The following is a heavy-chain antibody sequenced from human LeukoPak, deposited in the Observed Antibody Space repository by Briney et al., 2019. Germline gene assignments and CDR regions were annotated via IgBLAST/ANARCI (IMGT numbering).Heavy chain of an antibody. V-gene: IGHV1-18*01. D-gene: IGHD4-17*01. CDR3: ARDLYPGNDYGDSKQSDY. Sequence: GASVTVSRKASGYTFNSYGISWVRQAPGPGIEWMGWISPYNDYTNYAQRLQGSVSMTTDTSTSTAYMELRSLRSDDTAVYCCARDLYPGNDYGDSKQSDYWGQGTLVTVPS. J-gene: IGHJ4*02. CDR1: GYTFNSYG. CDR2: ISPYNDYT.